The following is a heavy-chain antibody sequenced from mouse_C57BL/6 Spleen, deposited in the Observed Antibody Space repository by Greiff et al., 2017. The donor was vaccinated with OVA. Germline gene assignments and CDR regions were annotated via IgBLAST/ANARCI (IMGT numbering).Heavy chain of an antibody. CDR3: ASNYGSSPYYYAMDY. Sequence: VQLVESGPGLVAPSQSLSITCTVSGFSLTSYGVHWVRQPPGKGLEWLVVIWSDGSTTYNSALKSRLSISKDNSKSQVFLKMNSLQTDDTAMYYCASNYGSSPYYYAMDYWGQGTSVTVSS. CDR1: GFSLTSYG. D-gene: IGHD1-1*01. J-gene: IGHJ4*01. CDR2: IWSDGST. V-gene: IGHV2-6*03.